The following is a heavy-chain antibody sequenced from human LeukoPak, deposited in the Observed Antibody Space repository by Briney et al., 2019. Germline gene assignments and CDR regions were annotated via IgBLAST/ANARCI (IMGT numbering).Heavy chain of an antibody. D-gene: IGHD6-13*01. CDR3: ARAGSSWYFDY. J-gene: IGHJ4*02. CDR2: IYHSGST. V-gene: IGHV4-30-2*01. CDR1: GGSTSSGGYY. Sequence: SETLSLTCTVSGGSTSSGGYYWSWLRQPPGKGLEWIGYIYHSGSTYYNPSLKSRVTISVDRSKNQFSLKLSSVTAADTAVYYCARAGSSWYFDYWGQGTLVTVSS.